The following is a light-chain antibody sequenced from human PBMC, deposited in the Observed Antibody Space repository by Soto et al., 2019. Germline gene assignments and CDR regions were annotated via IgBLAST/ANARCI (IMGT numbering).Light chain of an antibody. J-gene: IGLJ2*01. CDR3: CSYAGSRGLV. CDR2: EGS. CDR1: SSDVGSYNL. V-gene: IGLV2-23*01. Sequence: QSALTQPASVSGSPGQSITISCTGTSSDVGSYNLVSWYQQHPGKAPKLMIYEGSKRPSGVSNRFSGSKSGNTASLTISGLQAEEEADYYCCSYAGSRGLVFGGGTKLTVL.